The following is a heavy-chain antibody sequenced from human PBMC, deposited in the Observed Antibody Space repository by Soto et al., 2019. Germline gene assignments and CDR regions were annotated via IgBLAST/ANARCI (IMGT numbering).Heavy chain of an antibody. CDR1: GGSISSGDYY. D-gene: IGHD6-13*01. Sequence: PSETLSLTCTVSGGSISSGDYYWSWIRQPPGKGLEWIGYIYYSGSTYYNPSLKSRVTISVDTSKNQFSLKLSSVTAADTAVYYCARGELAAAGTFDYWDQGTLVTVSS. CDR2: IYYSGST. J-gene: IGHJ4*02. CDR3: ARGELAAAGTFDY. V-gene: IGHV4-30-4*01.